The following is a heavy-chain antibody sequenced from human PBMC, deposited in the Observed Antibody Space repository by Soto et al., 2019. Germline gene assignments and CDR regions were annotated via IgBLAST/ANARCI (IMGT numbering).Heavy chain of an antibody. V-gene: IGHV3-23*01. CDR1: GFTFRSYA. CDR3: AKDHEGSGCDLGHMGY. J-gene: IGHJ4*02. Sequence: EVQLLESGGGLVQPGGSLRLSCAASGFTFRSYAMSWVRQAPGKGLEWVSAITGSGGSTYYADSVKGRFTISRDNAKNTLYLHMNSLRAEDTAVYYCAKDHEGSGCDLGHMGYWGQGTLVTVSS. D-gene: IGHD5-12*01. CDR2: ITGSGGST.